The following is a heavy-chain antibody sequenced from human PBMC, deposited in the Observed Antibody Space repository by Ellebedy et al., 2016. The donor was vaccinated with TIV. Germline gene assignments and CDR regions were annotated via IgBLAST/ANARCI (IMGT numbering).Heavy chain of an antibody. CDR2: IIPIFGTA. V-gene: IGHV1-69*13. J-gene: IGHJ6*02. CDR3: ARSSTSFYYYYGMDV. CDR1: GGTFSSYA. Sequence: SVKVSCXASGGTFSSYAISWVRQAPGQGLEWMGGIIPIFGTANYAQKFQGRVTITADESTSTAYMELSSLRSEDTAVYYCARSSTSFYYYYGMDVWGQGTTVTVSS. D-gene: IGHD2-2*01.